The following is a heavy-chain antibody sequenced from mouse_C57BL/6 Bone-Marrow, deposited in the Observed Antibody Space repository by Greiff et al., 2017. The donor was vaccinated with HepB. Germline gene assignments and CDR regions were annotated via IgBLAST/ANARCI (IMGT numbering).Heavy chain of an antibody. V-gene: IGHV1-19*01. CDR2: INPYNGGT. CDR3: ARSYWYFDV. CDR1: GYTFTDYY. J-gene: IGHJ1*03. Sequence: EVQLQQPGPVLVKPGASVKMSCKASGYTFTDYYMNWVKQSHGKSLEWIGVINPYNGGTSYNQKFKGKATLTVDKSSSTAYMELNSLTSEDSAVYYCARSYWYFDVWGTGTTVTVSS.